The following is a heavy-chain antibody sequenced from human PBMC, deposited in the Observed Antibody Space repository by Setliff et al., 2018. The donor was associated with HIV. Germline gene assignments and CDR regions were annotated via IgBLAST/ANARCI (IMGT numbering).Heavy chain of an antibody. V-gene: IGHV4-31*03. Sequence: LSLTCTVSGGSISSGGYYWSWIRQHPGKGLEWIGYIHYSGSTHYNPSLKSRVTISVDTSKNQFSLKLSSVTAADTAVYYCARGVVYYYYYMDVWGKGTTVTVSS. CDR3: ARGVVYYYYYMDV. CDR2: IHYSGST. D-gene: IGHD2-2*01. CDR1: GGSISSGGYY. J-gene: IGHJ6*03.